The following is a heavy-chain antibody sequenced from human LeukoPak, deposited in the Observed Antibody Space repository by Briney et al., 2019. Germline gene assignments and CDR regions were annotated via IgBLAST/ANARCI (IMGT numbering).Heavy chain of an antibody. V-gene: IGHV3-7*03. CDR2: INHNGNVN. CDR3: ARGGGLDV. Sequence: GGSLRLSCAASGFTFSSYWMNWARQAPGKGLEWVASINHNGNVNYYVDSVKGRLTISRDNAKNSLYLQMSNLRAEDTAVYFCARGGGLDVWGQGATVTVSS. D-gene: IGHD3-16*01. CDR1: GFTFSSYW. J-gene: IGHJ6*02.